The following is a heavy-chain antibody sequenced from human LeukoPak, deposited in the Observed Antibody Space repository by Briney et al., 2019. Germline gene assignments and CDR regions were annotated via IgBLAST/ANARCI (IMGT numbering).Heavy chain of an antibody. D-gene: IGHD6-13*01. CDR1: GYSISSGYY. CDR2: IYNSGST. V-gene: IGHV4-38-2*02. Sequence: SETLSLTCSVSGYSISSGYYWGWIRQPPGKGLEWIGTIYNSGSTYYNASLESRVTISVDTSKNQFSLKLSSVTAADTAVYYCARAYSSSWYFNWFDPWGQGTLVTVSS. J-gene: IGHJ5*02. CDR3: ARAYSSSWYFNWFDP.